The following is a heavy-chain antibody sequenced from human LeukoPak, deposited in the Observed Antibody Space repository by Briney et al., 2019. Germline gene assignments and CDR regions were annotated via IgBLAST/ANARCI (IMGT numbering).Heavy chain of an antibody. D-gene: IGHD5-18*01. CDR2: IYYSGST. Sequence: PSQTLSLTCTVSGGSISSGGYYWSWIRQRPGKGLEWIGYIYYSGSTYYNPSLKSRVTISVDTSKNQFSLKLSSVTAADTAVYYCARRSYGTLYFDYWGQGTLVTVSS. CDR1: GGSISSGGYY. J-gene: IGHJ4*02. CDR3: ARRSYGTLYFDY. V-gene: IGHV4-31*03.